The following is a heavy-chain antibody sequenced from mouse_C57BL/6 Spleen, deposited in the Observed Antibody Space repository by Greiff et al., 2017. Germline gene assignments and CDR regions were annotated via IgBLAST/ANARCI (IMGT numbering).Heavy chain of an antibody. CDR1: GYTFTSYW. V-gene: IGHV1-52*01. Sequence: QVQLKQPGAELVRPGSSVKLSCKASGYTFTSYWMHWVKQRPIQGLEWIGNIDPSDSETHYNQKFKDKATLTVDKSSSTAYMQLSSLTSEDSAVYYCARDGYDEGAWFAYWGQGTLVTVSA. CDR2: IDPSDSET. CDR3: ARDGYDEGAWFAY. D-gene: IGHD2-2*01. J-gene: IGHJ3*01.